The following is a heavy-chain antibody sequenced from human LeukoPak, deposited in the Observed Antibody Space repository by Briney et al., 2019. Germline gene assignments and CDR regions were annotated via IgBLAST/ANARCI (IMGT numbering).Heavy chain of an antibody. V-gene: IGHV4-59*13. CDR3: ARGGRYYYDSSGYYLL. J-gene: IGHJ4*02. Sequence: SETLSLTCTVSGGSISSYYWGWIRQPPGKGLEWVGYIYYSGSTNSNPSLKSRVTISVDTSKNQVYLKLSSVTAADTAVYYCARGGRYYYDSSGYYLLWGQGTLVTVSS. D-gene: IGHD3-22*01. CDR1: GGSISSYY. CDR2: IYYSGST.